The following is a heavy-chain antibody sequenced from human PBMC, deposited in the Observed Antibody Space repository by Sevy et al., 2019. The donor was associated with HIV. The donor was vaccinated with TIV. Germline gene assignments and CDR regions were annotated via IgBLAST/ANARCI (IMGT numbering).Heavy chain of an antibody. Sequence: GGSLRLSCAASGFTFDDYAMSWVRQAPGKGLEWVSAINWKTDNVGYADSVKGRFTISRDNAKRSLYLQMNSLRPEDMALYHCARNTYYLDSTGFGAFDIWGQGIMVTV. CDR2: INWKTDNV. CDR1: GFTFDDYA. D-gene: IGHD3-22*01. V-gene: IGHV3-20*01. CDR3: ARNTYYLDSTGFGAFDI. J-gene: IGHJ3*02.